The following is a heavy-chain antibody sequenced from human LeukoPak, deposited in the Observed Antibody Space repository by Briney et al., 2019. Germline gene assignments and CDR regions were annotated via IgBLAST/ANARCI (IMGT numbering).Heavy chain of an antibody. CDR2: RYYSGNT. D-gene: IGHD3-22*01. Sequence: KPSETLSLTCTVSGDSIDNYWWGYIRQPPGKGLGWIGSRYYSGNTYYNPSLESRVTISIDTSKNQFSLKLTSVTAADTAMYYCARHMGGYFSRLFDSWGQGTLVIVSS. CDR3: ARHMGGYFSRLFDS. CDR1: GDSIDNYW. V-gene: IGHV4-39*01. J-gene: IGHJ4*02.